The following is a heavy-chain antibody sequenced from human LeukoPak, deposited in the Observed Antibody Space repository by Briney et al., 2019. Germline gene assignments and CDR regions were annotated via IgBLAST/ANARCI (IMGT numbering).Heavy chain of an antibody. J-gene: IGHJ6*02. CDR3: AGGYCSGGSCRRYYYGMDV. CDR2: IIPIFVTA. CDR1: GGTFSSYA. V-gene: IGHV1-69*01. Sequence: GASVKVSCTASGGTFSSYAISWVRQAPGHGREWMGGIIPIFVTANSAQKFQGRVTITADESTRTAYMGLSSLRSEDTAGYYCAGGYCSGGSCRRYYYGMDVWGQGTTVTVSS. D-gene: IGHD2-15*01.